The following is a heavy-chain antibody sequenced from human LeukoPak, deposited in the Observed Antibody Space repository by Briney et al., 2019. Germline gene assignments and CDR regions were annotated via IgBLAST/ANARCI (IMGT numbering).Heavy chain of an antibody. CDR1: GFTVSSNY. Sequence: PGGSLRLSCAASGFTVSSNYMSWVRQAPGKGLEWVSGISGSGGSTYYADSVKGRFTISRDNSRNTLNLQMNSLRAEDTAVYYCARQYTSSWYYFDYWGQGTLVTVSS. CDR3: ARQYTSSWYYFDY. J-gene: IGHJ4*02. CDR2: ISGSGGST. D-gene: IGHD6-13*01. V-gene: IGHV3-53*01.